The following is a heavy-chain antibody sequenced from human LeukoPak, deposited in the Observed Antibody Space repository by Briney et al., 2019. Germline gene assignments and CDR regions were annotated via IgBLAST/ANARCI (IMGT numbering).Heavy chain of an antibody. J-gene: IGHJ4*02. D-gene: IGHD6-19*01. Sequence: GASVKVSCKASGYTFTGYYMHWVRQAPGQGLEWMGWINPNSGGTNYAQKFQGRVTMTRDTSISTAYMELSRLRSDDTAVYYCARERAYSSGWTPYDYWGQGTLVTVSS. CDR3: ARERAYSSGWTPYDY. CDR2: INPNSGGT. V-gene: IGHV1-2*02. CDR1: GYTFTGYY.